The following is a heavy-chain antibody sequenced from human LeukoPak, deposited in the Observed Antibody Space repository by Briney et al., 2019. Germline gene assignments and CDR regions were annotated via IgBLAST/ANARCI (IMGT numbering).Heavy chain of an antibody. CDR1: GASINNYY. J-gene: IGHJ4*02. Sequence: SETLSLTCTVSGASINNYYWSWIRQSPGKGLEWIGYIFYTGNTDYHASLKSRVTISFDTSKTQFSLKLDSVTAADTAMYYCARHAGAYTYFDYWGQGTLVTVSS. CDR2: IFYTGNT. D-gene: IGHD4-11*01. CDR3: ARHAGAYTYFDY. V-gene: IGHV4-59*08.